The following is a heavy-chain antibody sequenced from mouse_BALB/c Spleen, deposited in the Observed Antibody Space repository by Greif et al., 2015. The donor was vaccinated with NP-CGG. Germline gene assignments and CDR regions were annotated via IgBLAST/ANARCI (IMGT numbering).Heavy chain of an antibody. D-gene: IGHD1-2*01. CDR2: ISSGSSTI. Sequence: EVKLMESGGGLVQPGGSRKLSCAASGFTFSSFGMHWVRQAPEKGLEWVAYISSGSSTIYYADTVKGRFTISRDNPKNTLFLQMTSLRSEDTAMYYCARSGITTATPWYFDYWGQGTTLTVSS. CDR1: GFTFSSFG. CDR3: ARSGITTATPWYFDY. J-gene: IGHJ2*01. V-gene: IGHV5-17*02.